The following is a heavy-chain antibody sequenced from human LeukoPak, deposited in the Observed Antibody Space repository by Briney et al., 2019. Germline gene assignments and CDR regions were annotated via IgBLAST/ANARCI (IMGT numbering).Heavy chain of an antibody. D-gene: IGHD3-10*01. J-gene: IGHJ4*02. CDR2: FDPEDGET. CDR3: ATDLYGSGSYSTSY. Sequence: ASVKVSCKVSGYTLTELSMHWVRQAPGKGLEWMGGFDPEDGETIYAQKFQGRVTMTEDTSTDTAYMELSSLRSEDTAVYYCATDLYGSGSYSTSYWGQGTLVTVSS. V-gene: IGHV1-24*01. CDR1: GYTLTELS.